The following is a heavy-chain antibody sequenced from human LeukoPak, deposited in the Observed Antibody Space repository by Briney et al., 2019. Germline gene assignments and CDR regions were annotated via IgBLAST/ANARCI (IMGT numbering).Heavy chain of an antibody. V-gene: IGHV4-59*01. CDR3: ARYHRGSYYFDY. Sequence: SETLSLTCTVSGGSISSYYWSWIRQPPGKGLEWIGYIYYGGSTSYNPSLKSRVTISVDTSKNQLSLKLSSETAADTAVYYCARYHRGSYYFDYWGQGTLVTVSS. CDR1: GGSISSYY. CDR2: IYYGGST. D-gene: IGHD1-26*01. J-gene: IGHJ4*02.